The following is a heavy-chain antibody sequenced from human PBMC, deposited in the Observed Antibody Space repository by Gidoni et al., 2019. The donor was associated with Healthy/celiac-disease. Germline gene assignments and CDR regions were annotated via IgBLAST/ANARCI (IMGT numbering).Heavy chain of an antibody. CDR3: ARAASRSQRRSPFHY. V-gene: IGHV4-34*01. CDR2: IKHSGSA. Sequence: QVQLQQWGAGLLKPSETLSLTCAVYGGSFSGYYWSWIRQPPGKGLEWIGEIKHSGSANYNPSLKSRVTISVDTSKNQFSLKLSSVPAAYTAVYYCARAASRSQRRSPFHYWGQGTLVTVSS. J-gene: IGHJ4*02. CDR1: GGSFSGYY. D-gene: IGHD2-15*01.